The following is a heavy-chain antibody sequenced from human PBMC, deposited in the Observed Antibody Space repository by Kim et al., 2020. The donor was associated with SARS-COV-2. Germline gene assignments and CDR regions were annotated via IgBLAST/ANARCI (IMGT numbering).Heavy chain of an antibody. Sequence: GGSLRLSCAASGFMFNNYAMSWVRQAPGKGLEWVSVISGSGSTTYYADSVKGRFTISRDNSKNTLYLQMNSLRAEDTAVYYCAKDPNPHYDVWTDYYIGEDYWGQGTLVTVSS. V-gene: IGHV3-23*01. D-gene: IGHD3-3*01. CDR1: GFMFNNYA. CDR3: AKDPNPHYDVWTDYYIGEDY. J-gene: IGHJ4*02. CDR2: ISGSGSTT.